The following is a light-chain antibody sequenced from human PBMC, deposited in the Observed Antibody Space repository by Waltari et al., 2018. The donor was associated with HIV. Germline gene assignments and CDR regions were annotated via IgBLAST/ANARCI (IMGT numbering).Light chain of an antibody. CDR1: SGHSSYA. Sequence: QLVLTQSPSASASLEASVKITCTLSSGHSSYAIAWLQQQPERGPRYLMNLNSNGSHTKGDGIPDRFSGSSSGAERYLTISSLQSEDEADYYCQTWGTGIRVFGGGTKLTVL. CDR2: LNSNGSH. CDR3: QTWGTGIRV. J-gene: IGLJ3*02. V-gene: IGLV4-69*01.